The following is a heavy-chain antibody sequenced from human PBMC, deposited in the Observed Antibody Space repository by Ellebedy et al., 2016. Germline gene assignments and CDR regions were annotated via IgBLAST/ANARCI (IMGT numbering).Heavy chain of an antibody. CDR1: GFTVSTNY. CDR3: ARGVGSGWFDP. D-gene: IGHD2-15*01. V-gene: IGHV3-53*01. J-gene: IGHJ5*02. Sequence: GGSLRLSCAASGFTVSTNYIKWVRQAPGKGLEWVSAIFSDGNTYYADSVKGRFTISRDNSKNTLYLQMNSLRAEDTAGYYCARGVGSGWFDPWGQGTLVTVSS. CDR2: IFSDGNT.